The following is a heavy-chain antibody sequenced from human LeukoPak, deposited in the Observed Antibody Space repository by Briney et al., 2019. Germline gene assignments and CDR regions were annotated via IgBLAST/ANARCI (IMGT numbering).Heavy chain of an antibody. J-gene: IGHJ4*02. V-gene: IGHV4-34*01. Sequence: SETLSLTCAVYGGSFSGYYWSWIRQPPGKGLEWIGEINHSGSTNYNPSLKSRVTMSVDTSKNQFSLKLSSVTAADTAVYYCARGRRHGSADYWGQGTLVTVSS. CDR1: GGSFSGYY. CDR3: ARGRRHGSADY. CDR2: INHSGST.